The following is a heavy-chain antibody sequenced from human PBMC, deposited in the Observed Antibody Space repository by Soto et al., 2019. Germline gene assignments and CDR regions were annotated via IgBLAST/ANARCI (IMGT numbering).Heavy chain of an antibody. J-gene: IGHJ4*02. V-gene: IGHV3-23*01. D-gene: IGHD6-13*01. CDR1: GFTFSSYA. CDR3: ARTLRSSWSGRDY. Sequence: PGGSLRLSCVASGFTFSSYAMNWVRQAPGKGLEWVSAISGSGGSTSYADSVKGRFTISRDNSKNTLYLQMNSLRAEDTAVYYCARTLRSSWSGRDYWGQGTLVTVSS. CDR2: ISGSGGST.